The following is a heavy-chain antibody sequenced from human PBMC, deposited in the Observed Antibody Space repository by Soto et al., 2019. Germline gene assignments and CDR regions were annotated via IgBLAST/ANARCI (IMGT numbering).Heavy chain of an antibody. D-gene: IGHD1-26*01. V-gene: IGHV5-51*01. CDR3: ARHDPRGQWELRRGEFDY. J-gene: IGHJ4*02. CDR1: GYSFTSYW. Sequence: GESLKISCKGSGYSFTSYWIGWVRQMPGKGLEWMGIIYPGDSDTRYSPSFQGKVTISADKSISTAYLQWSSLKASDTAMYYCARHDPRGQWELRRGEFDYWGQGTLVTVSS. CDR2: IYPGDSDT.